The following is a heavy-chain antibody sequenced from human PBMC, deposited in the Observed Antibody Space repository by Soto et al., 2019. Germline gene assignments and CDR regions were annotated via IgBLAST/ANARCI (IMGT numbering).Heavy chain of an antibody. Sequence: QVQLVQSGAEVKKPGSSVTVACKASGGTFSSYTINWVRQAPGEGLEWMGRIVPGVGMANYAQMFQGRVKITADKSTSTIYRELSSLRSEETAVYYCARDTSPYYESSVYPARYLDFRGQGTLVTVSS. CDR2: IVPGVGMA. CDR1: GGTFSSYT. CDR3: ARDTSPYYESSVYPARYLDF. D-gene: IGHD3-22*01. J-gene: IGHJ4*02. V-gene: IGHV1-69*08.